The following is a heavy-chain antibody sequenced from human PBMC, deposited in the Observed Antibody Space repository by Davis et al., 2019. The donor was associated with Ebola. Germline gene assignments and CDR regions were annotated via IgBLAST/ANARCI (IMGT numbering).Heavy chain of an antibody. J-gene: IGHJ6*02. V-gene: IGHV1-2*02. D-gene: IGHD2-15*01. CDR3: ASSYCSSGSCSESYYYGMDV. CDR2: IHPNSGGT. Sequence: ASVKVSCKASGYTFTGYYIHWVRQAPGQGLEWMGLIHPNSGGTNYAQKFQGRVTMTRDTSISTAYMELSRLRSDDTAVYYCASSYCSSGSCSESYYYGMDVWGQGTTVTVSS. CDR1: GYTFTGYY.